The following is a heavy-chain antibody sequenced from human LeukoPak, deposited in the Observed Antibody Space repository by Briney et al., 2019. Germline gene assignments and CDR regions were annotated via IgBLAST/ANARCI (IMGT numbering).Heavy chain of an antibody. Sequence: GGSLRLSCAASGFTFSSYAMSWVRQAPGKGLEWVSAISGSGGSTYYADSVKGRFTISRDNSKNTLYLQMNILRAEDTAVYYCAKDRKDARTPYYFDYWGQGTLVTVSS. CDR3: AKDRKDARTPYYFDY. V-gene: IGHV3-23*01. CDR1: GFTFSSYA. D-gene: IGHD1-14*01. J-gene: IGHJ4*02. CDR2: ISGSGGST.